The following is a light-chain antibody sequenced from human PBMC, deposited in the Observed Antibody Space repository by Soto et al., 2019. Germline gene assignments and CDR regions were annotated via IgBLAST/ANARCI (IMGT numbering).Light chain of an antibody. Sequence: EIGLTQSPATLSSFPGDRVTLSCRASQSVSSNLAWYQQKPGQAPRLLIYGASTRATGIPARFSGSGSGTEFTLTISSLQSEDFAVYYCQQYNNWPRTFGQGSKVDI. CDR3: QQYNNWPRT. CDR2: GAS. CDR1: QSVSSN. V-gene: IGKV3-15*01. J-gene: IGKJ1*01.